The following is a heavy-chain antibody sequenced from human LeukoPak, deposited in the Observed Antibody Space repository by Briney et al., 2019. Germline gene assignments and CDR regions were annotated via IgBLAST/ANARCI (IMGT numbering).Heavy chain of an antibody. V-gene: IGHV1-46*01. Sequence: ASVKVSCKASGYTVTSYYMHWVRQAPGQGLEWMGILNPSGCSTSYAQKFQGRATLTRATSTSTVYMELSSLRSEDTAVYYCASVYNYGMDVWGQGTTVIVSS. CDR1: GYTVTSYY. J-gene: IGHJ6*02. CDR2: LNPSGCST. CDR3: ASVYNYGMDV.